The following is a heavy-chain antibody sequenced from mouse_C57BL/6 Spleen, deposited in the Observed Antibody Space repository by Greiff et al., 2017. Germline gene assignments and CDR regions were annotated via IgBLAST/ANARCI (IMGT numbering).Heavy chain of an antibody. CDR2: IAPEDGDT. CDR1: GFNIQDYY. J-gene: IGHJ1*03. D-gene: IGHD4-1*02. Sequence: EVQLQQSGAELVRPGASVKLSCTASGFNIQDYYMHWVKQRPEQGLEWIGRIAPEDGDTEYAPKFQGKATMTADTSSNTAYLQLSSLTSEDTAVYYCTPTGTGYFDVWGTGTTVTVAS. V-gene: IGHV14-1*01. CDR3: TPTGTGYFDV.